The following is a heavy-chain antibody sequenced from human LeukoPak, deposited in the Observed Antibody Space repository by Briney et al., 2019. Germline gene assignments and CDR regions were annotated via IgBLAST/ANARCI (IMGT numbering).Heavy chain of an antibody. J-gene: IGHJ6*02. V-gene: IGHV4-30-4*01. CDR2: IYYSGST. CDR1: GGSISSGDYY. CDR3: ARVGEDYDILTGLDGYYYYGMDV. Sequence: SETLSLTCTVSGGSISSGDYYWSWIRQPPGKGLEWIGYIYYSGSTYYNPSLKSRVTISVDASKNQFSLKLSSVTAADTAVYYCARVGEDYDILTGLDGYYYYGMDVWGQGTTVTVPS. D-gene: IGHD3-9*01.